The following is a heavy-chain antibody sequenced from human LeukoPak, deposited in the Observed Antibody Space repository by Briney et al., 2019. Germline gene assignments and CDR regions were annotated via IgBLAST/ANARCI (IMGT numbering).Heavy chain of an antibody. CDR1: GYTFTSYY. CDR2: INPSGGST. J-gene: IGHJ4*02. Sequence: ASVKVSCKASGYTFTSYYMHWVRQAPGQGLEWMGIINPSGGSTSYAQKFQGRVTMTRDTSTSTVYMELSSLRSEDTVVYYCARDRYYCDSSGYIRGISFDYWGQGTLVTVSS. D-gene: IGHD3-22*01. V-gene: IGHV1-46*01. CDR3: ARDRYYCDSSGYIRGISFDY.